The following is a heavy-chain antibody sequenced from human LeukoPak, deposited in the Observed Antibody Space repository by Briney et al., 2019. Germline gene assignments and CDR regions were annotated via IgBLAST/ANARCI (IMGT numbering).Heavy chain of an antibody. V-gene: IGHV3-23*01. Sequence: PGGSLRLSCAASGFTFSSYGMSWVRQAPGKGLEWVSAISGSGGSTYYADSVKGRFTISRDNSKNTLYLQMNSLRAEDTAVYYCARSRKSSTSYGYGFYYFDYWGQGTLVTVSS. CDR1: GFTFSSYG. CDR3: ARSRKSSTSYGYGFYYFDY. CDR2: ISGSGGST. D-gene: IGHD2-2*01. J-gene: IGHJ4*02.